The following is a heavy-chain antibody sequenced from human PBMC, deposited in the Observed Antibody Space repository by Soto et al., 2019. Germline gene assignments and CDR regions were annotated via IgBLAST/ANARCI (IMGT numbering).Heavy chain of an antibody. J-gene: IGHJ4*02. Sequence: QVQLVQSAPEVQRPGDSVKVSCKTSGYTFTSYPHSWVRQAPGQGLEWMGWVNTYDGTTKIAQQFRDRITLTADKSAATVFMELRRLTSDDTAVYYCAREYYGTTTWIDYWGQGTLVAVSS. CDR1: GYTFTSYP. D-gene: IGHD1-7*01. V-gene: IGHV1-18*01. CDR2: VNTYDGTT. CDR3: AREYYGTTTWIDY.